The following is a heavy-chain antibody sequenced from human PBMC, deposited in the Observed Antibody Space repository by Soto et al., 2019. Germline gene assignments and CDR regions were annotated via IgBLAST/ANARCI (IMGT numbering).Heavy chain of an antibody. CDR3: AREREQLVRNYYYYYMDV. V-gene: IGHV3-7*03. CDR1: GFTFSSYW. CDR2: IKQDGSEK. Sequence: GGSLRLSCAASGFTFSSYWMSWVRQAPGKGLEWVANIKQDGSEKYYVDSVKGRFTISRDNAKNSLYLQMNSLRAEDTAVYYSAREREQLVRNYYYYYMDVWGKGTTVTVSS. J-gene: IGHJ6*03. D-gene: IGHD6-13*01.